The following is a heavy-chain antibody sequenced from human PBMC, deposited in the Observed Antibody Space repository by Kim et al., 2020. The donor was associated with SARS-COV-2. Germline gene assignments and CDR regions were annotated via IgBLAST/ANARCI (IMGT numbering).Heavy chain of an antibody. D-gene: IGHD2-8*02. Sequence: GGSLRLSCAASGFTFSSYAMSWVRQAPGKGLEWVSAISGSGGSTYYADSVKGRFTISRDNSKNTLYLQMNSLRAEDTAVYYCAKVRARLLGYYYYGMDVWGQGTPVT. J-gene: IGHJ6*01. CDR2: ISGSGGST. CDR1: GFTFSSYA. V-gene: IGHV3-23*01. CDR3: AKVRARLLGYYYYGMDV.